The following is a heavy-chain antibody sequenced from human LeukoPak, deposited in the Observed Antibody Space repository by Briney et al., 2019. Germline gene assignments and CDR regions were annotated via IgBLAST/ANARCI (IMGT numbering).Heavy chain of an antibody. CDR1: GFIFSKYA. D-gene: IGHD6-19*01. V-gene: IGHV3-23*01. J-gene: IGHJ4*02. CDR2: ISGSGGAT. Sequence: GGSLRLSCAASGFIFSKYAMNWVRQAPEKGLEWVSAISGSGGATDYADSVKGRFTISRDNSNNTVFLEMNSLRAEDTAVYHCAKDGRAVAGTGLDYWGLGTLVTVSS. CDR3: AKDGRAVAGTGLDY.